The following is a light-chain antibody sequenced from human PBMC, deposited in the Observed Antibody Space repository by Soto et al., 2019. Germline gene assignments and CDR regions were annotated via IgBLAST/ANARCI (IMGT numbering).Light chain of an antibody. Sequence: EIVMPQSPATLSVSPGARPPLSGRASQSVSTNLAWYQQKPGQAPRLLIYGASTRATGIPARFSGSGSGTDFTLTISRLELEDFAVYYCQQYGSSSWTFGQGTKVDIK. CDR1: QSVSTN. J-gene: IGKJ1*01. CDR2: GAS. CDR3: QQYGSSSWT. V-gene: IGKV3-15*01.